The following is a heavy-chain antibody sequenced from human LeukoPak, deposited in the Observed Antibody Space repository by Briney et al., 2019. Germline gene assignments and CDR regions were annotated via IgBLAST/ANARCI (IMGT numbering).Heavy chain of an antibody. V-gene: IGHV4-59*01. D-gene: IGHD5-18*01. CDR3: ARGNSYGRTYYFDY. CDR2: IYYSGST. J-gene: IGHJ4*02. CDR1: GGSISSYY. Sequence: SETLSLTCTVSGGSISSYYWSWIRQPPGKGLEWMGYIYYSGSTNYNPSLKSRVTVSVDTSKNQFSLKLSSVTAADTAVYYCARGNSYGRTYYFDYWGQGTLVTVSS.